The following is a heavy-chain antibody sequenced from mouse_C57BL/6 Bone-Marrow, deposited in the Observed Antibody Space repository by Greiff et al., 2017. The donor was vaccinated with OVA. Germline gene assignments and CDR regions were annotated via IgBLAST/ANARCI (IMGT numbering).Heavy chain of an antibody. V-gene: IGHV3-6*01. D-gene: IGHD2-2*01. Sequence: EVQLQQSGPGLVKPSQSLSLTCSVTGYSITSGYYWNWIRQFPGNKLEWMGYISYDGSNNYNPSLKNRISITRDTSKNQFFLKLNSVTTEDTATYYCARGGVTTGRSYWYFDVWGTGTTVTVSS. J-gene: IGHJ1*03. CDR3: ARGGVTTGRSYWYFDV. CDR2: ISYDGSN. CDR1: GYSITSGYY.